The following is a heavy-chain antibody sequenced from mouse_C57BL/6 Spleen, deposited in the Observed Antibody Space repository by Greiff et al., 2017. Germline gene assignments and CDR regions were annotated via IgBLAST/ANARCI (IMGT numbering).Heavy chain of an antibody. CDR2: ISSGSSTI. Sequence: EVKVVESGGGLVKPGGSLKLSCAASGFTFSDYGMHWVRQAPEKGLEWVAYISSGSSTIYYADTVKGRFTISRDNAKNTLFLQMTSLRSEDTAMYYCARDGSSGYVAMDYWGQGTSVTVSS. V-gene: IGHV5-17*01. D-gene: IGHD3-2*02. CDR3: ARDGSSGYVAMDY. CDR1: GFTFSDYG. J-gene: IGHJ4*01.